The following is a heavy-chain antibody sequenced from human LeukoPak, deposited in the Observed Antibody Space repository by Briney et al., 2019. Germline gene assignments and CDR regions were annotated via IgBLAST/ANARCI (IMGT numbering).Heavy chain of an antibody. CDR1: GFTFSSYA. Sequence: GGSLRLSCAASGFTFSSYAIHWVRQAPGKGLEWVAFIRYDGVNKDYADSVKGRFTISRDNSKNTLYLQMNSLRGEDTAVYYCARGADWFDPWGQGTLVTVSS. D-gene: IGHD3-16*01. J-gene: IGHJ5*02. CDR2: IRYDGVNK. V-gene: IGHV3-30*02. CDR3: ARGADWFDP.